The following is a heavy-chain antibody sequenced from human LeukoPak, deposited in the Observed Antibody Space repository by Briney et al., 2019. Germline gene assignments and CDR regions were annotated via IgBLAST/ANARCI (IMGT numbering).Heavy chain of an antibody. CDR1: GFIFDNYA. Sequence: HPGRSLRLSCAASGFIFDNYAMHWVRQAPGKGLEWVSGISWNSGTIGYADSVKGRFTISRDNAKNSLYLQMNSLRAEDTALYYCARDPTSSWETAFDIWGQGTMVTVSS. D-gene: IGHD1-26*01. CDR3: ARDPTSSWETAFDI. J-gene: IGHJ3*02. V-gene: IGHV3-9*01. CDR2: ISWNSGTI.